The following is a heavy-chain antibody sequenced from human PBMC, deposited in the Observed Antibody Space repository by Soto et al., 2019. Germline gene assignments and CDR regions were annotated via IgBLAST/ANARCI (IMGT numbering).Heavy chain of an antibody. Sequence: EVQLLESGGNLVQPGGSLRLSCAASGFSFSTYALTWVRQVPGKGLGWVSGISASGATTYYADSVKGRFTISRDNSKNTVFLHMTSLRAEDTALYYCAKWTDTVVEAALAGGAFDIWGQGTTVTVSS. J-gene: IGHJ3*02. CDR3: AKWTDTVVEAALAGGAFDI. V-gene: IGHV3-23*01. D-gene: IGHD2-2*01. CDR1: GFSFSTYA. CDR2: ISASGATT.